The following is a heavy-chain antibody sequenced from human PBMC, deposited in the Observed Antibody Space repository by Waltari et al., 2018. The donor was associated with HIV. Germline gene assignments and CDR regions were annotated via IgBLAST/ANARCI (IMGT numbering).Heavy chain of an antibody. V-gene: IGHV4-39*07. CDR2: IYYSGST. Sequence: QLQLQESGPGLVKPSETLSLTCTVSGGSFSSSSYYWGWIRQPPGKGLEWIGSIYYSGSTYYNPSLKSRVTISVDTSKNQFSLKLSSVTAADTAVYYCARVPEEWLPSFDYWGQGTLVTVSS. CDR1: GGSFSSSSYY. J-gene: IGHJ4*02. D-gene: IGHD3-3*01. CDR3: ARVPEEWLPSFDY.